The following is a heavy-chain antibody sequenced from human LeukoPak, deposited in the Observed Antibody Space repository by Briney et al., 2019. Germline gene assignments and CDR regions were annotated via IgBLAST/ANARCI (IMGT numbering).Heavy chain of an antibody. V-gene: IGHV4-34*01. J-gene: IGHJ3*02. CDR3: ARRALYSSSSLRANAFDI. CDR1: GFTFTNYW. CDR2: INHSGST. D-gene: IGHD6-6*01. Sequence: GSLRLSCAASGFTFTNYWMSWVRQPPGKGLEWIGEINHSGSTNYNPSLKSRVTISVDTSKNQFSLKLSSVTAADTAVYYCARRALYSSSSLRANAFDIWGQGTMVTVSS.